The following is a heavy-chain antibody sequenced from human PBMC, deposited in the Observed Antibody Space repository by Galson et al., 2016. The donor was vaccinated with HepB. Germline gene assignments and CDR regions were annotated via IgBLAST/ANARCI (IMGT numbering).Heavy chain of an antibody. CDR1: GFDFEDFA. D-gene: IGHD3-10*01. Sequence: SLRLSCAASGFDFEDFAMHWVRQAPGKGLEWVSLISGDGDTTFDADAVKGRFTISRDNSKNSLSLQMTGLTDEDTAVYYCAKDVGSGSNYNVRNPHYWYGMDVWGQGTAVTVSS. J-gene: IGHJ6*02. CDR2: ISGDGDTT. CDR3: AKDVGSGSNYNVRNPHYWYGMDV. V-gene: IGHV3-43*02.